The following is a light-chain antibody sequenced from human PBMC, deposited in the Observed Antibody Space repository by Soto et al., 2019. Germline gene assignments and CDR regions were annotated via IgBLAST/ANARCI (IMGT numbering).Light chain of an antibody. Sequence: ELVLTQSPATLSLSPGARATLSCRASQSVSSYLAWYQQKPGQAPRLLIYGASTRATGIPARFSGSVSGTEFTLTISSLQSEDCAVYYCQQYDNWPPITFGQGTRLEIK. V-gene: IGKV3-15*01. CDR1: QSVSSY. CDR3: QQYDNWPPIT. CDR2: GAS. J-gene: IGKJ5*01.